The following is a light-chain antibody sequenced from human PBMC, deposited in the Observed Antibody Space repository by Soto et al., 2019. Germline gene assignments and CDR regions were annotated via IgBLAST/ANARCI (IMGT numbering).Light chain of an antibody. V-gene: IGKV3-11*01. CDR2: DAS. J-gene: IGKJ4*01. CDR3: QQYNSYST. CDR1: QSVSSY. Sequence: EIVLPQSPATLSLSPGERATLSCRASQSVSSYLAWYQQKPGQAPRLLIYDASSRATGIPARFSGSGSGTDFTLTISSLQPDDFATYYCQQYNSYSTFGGGTKVDIK.